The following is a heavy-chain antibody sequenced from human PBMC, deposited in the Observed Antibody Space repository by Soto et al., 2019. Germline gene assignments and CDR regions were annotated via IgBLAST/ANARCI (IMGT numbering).Heavy chain of an antibody. J-gene: IGHJ6*02. V-gene: IGHV1-18*01. D-gene: IGHD1-26*01. CDR2: ISAYSVDT. CDR3: ARGHGAIRGALDV. CDR1: GYRFETYA. Sequence: ASVKVSCKASGYRFETYAMTWVRQAPGQGLEWMGWISAYSVDTYSAQKFQDRLTMTKDTPTGTAYMGLRSLTSDDTAVYYCARGHGAIRGALDVWGQGTTVTVSS.